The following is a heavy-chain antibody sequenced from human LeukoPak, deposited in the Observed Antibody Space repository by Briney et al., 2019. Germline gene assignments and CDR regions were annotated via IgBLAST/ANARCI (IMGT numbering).Heavy chain of an antibody. Sequence: PGGSLRLSCAASGFTFDDYGMSWVRQAPGKGLEWVSGINWNGGSTGYADSVKGRFTISRDNAKNSLYLQMNSRRAEDTALYHCGRGGDDSTEGIDYWGQGTLVTVSS. CDR1: GFTFDDYG. J-gene: IGHJ4*02. V-gene: IGHV3-20*01. CDR2: INWNGGST. D-gene: IGHD3-22*01. CDR3: GRGGDDSTEGIDY.